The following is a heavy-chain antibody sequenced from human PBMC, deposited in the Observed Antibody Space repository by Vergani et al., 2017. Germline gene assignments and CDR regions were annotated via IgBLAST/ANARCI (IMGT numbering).Heavy chain of an antibody. CDR2: IYTSGST. CDR1: GGSISSGSYY. J-gene: IGHJ4*02. Sequence: QVQLQESGPGLVKPSQTLSLTCTVSGGSISSGSYYWSWIRQPAGKGLEWIGRIYTSGSTNYNPSLKSRVTMSVDTSKNQFSLKLSSVTAADTAVYHCATGYCSSTSCYTVDYWGQGTLVTVSS. CDR3: ATGYCSSTSCYTVDY. V-gene: IGHV4-61*02. D-gene: IGHD2-2*02.